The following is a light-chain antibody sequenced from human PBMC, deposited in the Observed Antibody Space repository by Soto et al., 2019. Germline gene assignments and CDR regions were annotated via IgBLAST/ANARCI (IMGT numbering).Light chain of an antibody. CDR3: QHYGASPRT. J-gene: IGKJ1*01. CDR1: QSVSSSY. Sequence: EIVMTQSPATLSVSPVERATLCCVSIQSVSSSYLAWYQQKPGQAPRLLIYGASSRATGIPDRFSGSGSETDFTLTISRLEPEDFAVYYCQHYGASPRTFGQGTKVDI. CDR2: GAS. V-gene: IGKV3-20*01.